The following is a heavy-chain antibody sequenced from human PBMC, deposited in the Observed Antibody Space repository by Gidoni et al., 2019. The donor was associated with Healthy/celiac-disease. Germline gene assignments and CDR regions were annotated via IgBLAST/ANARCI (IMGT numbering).Heavy chain of an antibody. CDR1: AYTISDSD. D-gene: IGHD3-3*01. CDR2: MNPNSGKT. J-gene: IGHJ5*02. V-gene: IGHV1-8*01. Sequence: HVQLVQSGAQATQPGPSVQLFCTASAYTISDSDIIWVRQATGQGREWMVWMNPNSGKTGYEQKFQGRVSMTRNSTKSRAYMELSSLRCGDADVYYCARAVLRGDFWSGNWFDPWGKETLVNVS. CDR3: ARAVLRGDFWSGNWFDP.